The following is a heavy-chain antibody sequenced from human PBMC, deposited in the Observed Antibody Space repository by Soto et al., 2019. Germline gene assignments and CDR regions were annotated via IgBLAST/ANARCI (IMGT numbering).Heavy chain of an antibody. Sequence: QVQLVQSGAEVMKPGASVKVSCKASGDTSTSHYIHWVRQAPGQGPEWMGRIHPSGGGTTYAHDFTGRLVMTRDTCTSTVYMDLSSLTSEDTAVYYCSSRVKGDFDVWGQGTTVIVS. V-gene: IGHV1-46*03. CDR1: GDTSTSHY. CDR3: SSRVKGDFDV. CDR2: IHPSGGGT. D-gene: IGHD3-3*01. J-gene: IGHJ6*01.